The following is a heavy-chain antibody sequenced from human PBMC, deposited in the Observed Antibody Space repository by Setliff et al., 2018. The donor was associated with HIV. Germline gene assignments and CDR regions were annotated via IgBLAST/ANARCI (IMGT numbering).Heavy chain of an antibody. CDR3: ARRAVQDASITSSNWFDP. CDR2: IYTSGST. Sequence: SETLSLTCTVSGGSISSCYWSWIRQPPGKGLEWIGYIYTSGSTNYNPSLKSRVTISVDTSKNQFSLKLSSVTAADTDVYYCARRAVQDASITSSNWFDPWGHGTLVTVSS. J-gene: IGHJ5*02. V-gene: IGHV4-4*09. CDR1: GGSISSCY. D-gene: IGHD2-2*01.